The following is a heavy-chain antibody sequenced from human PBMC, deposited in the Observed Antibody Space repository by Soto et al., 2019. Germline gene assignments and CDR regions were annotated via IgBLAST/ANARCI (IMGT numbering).Heavy chain of an antibody. D-gene: IGHD3-22*01. Sequence: ASVKVSCKASGGTFSSYAISWVRQAPGQGLEWMGWISAYNGNTNYAQKLQGRVTMTTDTSTSTAYMELRSLRSDDTAVYYCAREYDSSYFDYWGQGTLVTVSS. CDR2: ISAYNGNT. J-gene: IGHJ4*02. V-gene: IGHV1-18*01. CDR3: AREYDSSYFDY. CDR1: GGTFSSYA.